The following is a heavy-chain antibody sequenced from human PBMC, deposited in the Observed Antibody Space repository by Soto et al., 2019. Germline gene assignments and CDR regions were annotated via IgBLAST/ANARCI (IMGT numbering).Heavy chain of an antibody. CDR3: ARAGTGSYYGMDV. Sequence: RRLSCAASGFTFSSYAMHWVRQAPGKGLEWVAVISYDGSNKYYADSVKGRFTISRDNSKNTLYLQMNSLRAEDTAVYYCARAGTGSYYGMDVWGQGTTVTVSS. CDR1: GFTFSSYA. J-gene: IGHJ6*02. CDR2: ISYDGSNK. V-gene: IGHV3-30-3*01. D-gene: IGHD2-8*02.